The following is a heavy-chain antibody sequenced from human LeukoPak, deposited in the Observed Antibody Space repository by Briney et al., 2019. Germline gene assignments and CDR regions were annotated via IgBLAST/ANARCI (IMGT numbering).Heavy chain of an antibody. Sequence: PSETLSLTCTVSGGSIRTHYWGWIRQPPGKGREWMAYIYQSGNTNYNPPLKRRVTMSVDTSKNQFALKLSSVTAAATAVYYCAGDDDGYLDYWGQGTLVTVSS. V-gene: IGHV4-59*11. J-gene: IGHJ4*02. CDR2: IYQSGNT. CDR3: AGDDDGYLDY. D-gene: IGHD3-22*01. CDR1: GGSIRTHY.